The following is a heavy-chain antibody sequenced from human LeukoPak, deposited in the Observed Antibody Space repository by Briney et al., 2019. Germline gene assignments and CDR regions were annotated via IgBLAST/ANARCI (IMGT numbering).Heavy chain of an antibody. D-gene: IGHD6-13*01. V-gene: IGHV4-59*08. Sequence: SETLSLTCTVSGGSISSTYWSWIRQPPGKGLEWIGYIYSSGSTSYNPSLKSRVTISVDTSKNQFSLRLKFVTAADTAVYYCARLRGSRDFDYWGQGTLVTVSS. J-gene: IGHJ4*02. CDR3: ARLRGSRDFDY. CDR2: IYSSGST. CDR1: GGSISSTY.